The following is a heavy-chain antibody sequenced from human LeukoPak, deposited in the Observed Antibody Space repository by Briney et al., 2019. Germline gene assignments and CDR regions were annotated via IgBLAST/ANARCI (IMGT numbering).Heavy chain of an antibody. Sequence: ASVKVSCTASGYTFTGDYMHWVRQAPGQGLEWMGRINPKSGGTYDAQKFQGRVSMTRDTSISTAYMELSRLRSDDTAVYYCARGPRLDSSGWYYGAFDIWGQGTMVTVSS. CDR3: ARGPRLDSSGWYYGAFDI. V-gene: IGHV1-2*06. CDR1: GYTFTGDY. CDR2: INPKSGGT. D-gene: IGHD6-19*01. J-gene: IGHJ3*02.